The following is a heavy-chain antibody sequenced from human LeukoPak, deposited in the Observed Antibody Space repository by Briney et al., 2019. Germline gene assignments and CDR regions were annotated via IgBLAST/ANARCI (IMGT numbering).Heavy chain of an antibody. Sequence: ASVKVSCKTSGFTFSTSAVQWVRQARGQRLEWIGWIIVGSGATNYAQSLQGRFTITRDMSTNTAYMELSSLGSEDSAVYYCAAELYGVYTDCCTFHLWGQGTLVTVSS. D-gene: IGHD4-17*01. CDR2: IIVGSGAT. CDR1: GFTFSTSA. CDR3: AAELYGVYTDCCTFHL. V-gene: IGHV1-58*01. J-gene: IGHJ3*01.